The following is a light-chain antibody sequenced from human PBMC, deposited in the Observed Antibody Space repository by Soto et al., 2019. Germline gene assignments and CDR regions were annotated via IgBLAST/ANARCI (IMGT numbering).Light chain of an antibody. V-gene: IGLV2-14*03. CDR1: SSDVGGYNY. Sequence: QSALTQPASVSGSPGQSITISCTGTSSDVGGYNYVSWYQQHPGEALKLMIYDVSNRPSGVSNRFSGSKSGNTASLTISGLQAADEADYYCSSYAGSNTVAFGGGTKVTVL. CDR3: SSYAGSNTVA. CDR2: DVS. J-gene: IGLJ2*01.